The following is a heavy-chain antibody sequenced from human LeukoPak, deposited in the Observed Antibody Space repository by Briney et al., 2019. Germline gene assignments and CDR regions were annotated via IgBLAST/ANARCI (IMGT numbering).Heavy chain of an antibody. CDR2: IYYSGST. D-gene: IGHD2-2*01. Sequence: SETLSLTCTVSGGSISSYYWSWIRQPPGKGLEWIGYIYYSGSTNYNPSLKSRVAISVDTSKNQFSLKLSSVTAADTAVYYCARGDQLLDYWGQGTLVTVSS. J-gene: IGHJ4*02. CDR3: ARGDQLLDY. CDR1: GGSISSYY. V-gene: IGHV4-59*01.